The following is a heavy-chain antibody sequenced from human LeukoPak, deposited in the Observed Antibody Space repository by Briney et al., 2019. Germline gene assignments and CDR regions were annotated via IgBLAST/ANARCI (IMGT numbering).Heavy chain of an antibody. V-gene: IGHV4-59*01. D-gene: IGHD3-10*01. Sequence: SETLSLTCTVSDGSISSYYWSWIRQPPGKGLEWIGYIYYSGSTNYNPSLKSRVTISVDTSKNQFSLKLSSVTAADTAVYYCARMNYLDRGANNWFDPWGQGTLVTVSS. CDR2: IYYSGST. J-gene: IGHJ5*02. CDR3: ARMNYLDRGANNWFDP. CDR1: DGSISSYY.